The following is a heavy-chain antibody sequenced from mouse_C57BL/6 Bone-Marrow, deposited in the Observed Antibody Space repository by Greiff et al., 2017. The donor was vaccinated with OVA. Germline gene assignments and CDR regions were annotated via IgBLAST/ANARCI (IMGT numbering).Heavy chain of an antibody. CDR3: ARHGGYYLAWFAY. Sequence: EVNVVESGGGLVQPGGSLKLSCAASGFTFSDYYMYWVRQTPEKRLEWVAYISNGGGSPYYPDTVKGRFTISRDNAKNTLYLQMSRLKSEDTAMYYCARHGGYYLAWFAYWGQGTLVTVSA. J-gene: IGHJ3*01. CDR1: GFTFSDYY. D-gene: IGHD2-3*01. CDR2: ISNGGGSP. V-gene: IGHV5-12*01.